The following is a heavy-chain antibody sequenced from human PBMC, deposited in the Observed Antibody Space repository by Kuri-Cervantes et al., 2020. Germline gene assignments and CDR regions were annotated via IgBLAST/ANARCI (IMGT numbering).Heavy chain of an antibody. CDR3: ARVGASGAFDI. J-gene: IGHJ3*02. CDR2: IKPDESEK. Sequence: LSLTCAASGFTFSTYWMTWVRQAPGKGLEWVANIKPDESEKNYVDSVKGRFTISRDTSKNTLYLQMGSLGSEDMAMYYCARVGASGAFDIWGQGTMVTVSS. V-gene: IGHV3-7*01. CDR1: GFTFSTYW. D-gene: IGHD1-26*01.